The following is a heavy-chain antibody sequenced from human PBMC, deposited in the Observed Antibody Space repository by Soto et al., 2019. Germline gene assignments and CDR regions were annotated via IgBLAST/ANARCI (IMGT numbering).Heavy chain of an antibody. CDR1: GGTFSIYA. CDR2: IIPIFGTA. J-gene: IGHJ5*02. Sequence: QVQLVQSGAEVKKPGSSVKVYCKASGGTFSIYAISWVRQAPGQGLEWMGGIIPIFGTANYAQKFQGRVTITADNSTSTFYMELSSLRSQDMAGYYCAKDLGHPPATWGQGTLVTVSA. V-gene: IGHV1-69*06. CDR3: AKDLGHPPAT.